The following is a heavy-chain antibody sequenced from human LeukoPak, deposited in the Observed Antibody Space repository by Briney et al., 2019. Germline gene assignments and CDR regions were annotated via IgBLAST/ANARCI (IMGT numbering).Heavy chain of an antibody. D-gene: IGHD5-24*01. CDR2: IYHSGTT. Sequence: PSGTLSLTCAVSGGSVSSSNWWSWVRQPPGKGWEWIGAIYHSGTTTYNPSLKSRVTISVDKSKNQFSLKLSSVTAADTAVYYCARRGDGYGHFDFWGQGTLVTVSS. J-gene: IGHJ4*02. V-gene: IGHV4-4*02. CDR1: GGSVSSSNW. CDR3: ARRGDGYGHFDF.